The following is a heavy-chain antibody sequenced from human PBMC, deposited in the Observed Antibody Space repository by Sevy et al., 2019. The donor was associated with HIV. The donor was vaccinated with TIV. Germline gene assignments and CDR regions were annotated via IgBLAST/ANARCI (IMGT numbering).Heavy chain of an antibody. J-gene: IGHJ6*02. D-gene: IGHD2-2*02. CDR3: AKVGYCSSTSCYSIYYGMDV. V-gene: IGHV3-23*01. CDR1: GLTFSRNA. Sequence: GGSLRLSCAASGLTFSRNAMSWIRQAPGKGLEWASGITGSGGSTYYADSVKGRFTISRDNSKNTLYLQMNSLRVEDTAVYYCAKVGYCSSTSCYSIYYGMDVWGQRTTVTVSS. CDR2: ITGSGGST.